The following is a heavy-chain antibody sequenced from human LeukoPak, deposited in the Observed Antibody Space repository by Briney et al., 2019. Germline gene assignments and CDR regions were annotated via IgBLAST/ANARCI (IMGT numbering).Heavy chain of an antibody. CDR1: GGSISSYY. J-gene: IGHJ4*02. CDR3: ARDTGKSGYPDY. V-gene: IGHV4-4*07. Sequence: SETLSLTCTVSGGSISSYYWSWIRQPAGRAPEWIGRIYSSGIINYNPSLKSRVTMSLDNSKNQLSLKLSYVTAADTAVYYCARDTGKSGYPDYWGQGTLVTVSS. D-gene: IGHD3-3*01. CDR2: IYSSGII.